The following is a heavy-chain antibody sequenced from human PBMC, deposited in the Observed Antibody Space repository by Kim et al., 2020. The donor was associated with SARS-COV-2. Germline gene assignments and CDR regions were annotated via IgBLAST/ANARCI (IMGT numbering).Heavy chain of an antibody. CDR2: ISTSGDTS. Sequence: GGSLRLSCAASGFTFSNHIMGWVRQAPGEGLEWVSVISTSGDTSHSADSVRGRFTISRDNSKNTLSLQMNSLRVDDTALYYCARTIGSWSPFDYWGQGTPVTVSS. CDR1: GFTFSNHI. V-gene: IGHV3-23*05. J-gene: IGHJ4*02. CDR3: ARTIGSWSPFDY. D-gene: IGHD6-13*01.